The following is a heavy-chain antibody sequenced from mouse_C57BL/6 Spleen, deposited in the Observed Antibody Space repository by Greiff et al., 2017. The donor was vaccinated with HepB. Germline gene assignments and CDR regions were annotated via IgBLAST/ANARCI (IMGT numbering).Heavy chain of an antibody. CDR1: GYSITSGYY. D-gene: IGHD1-1*02. J-gene: IGHJ2*01. CDR2: ISYDGSN. Sequence: EVKLMESGPGLVKPSQSLSLTCSVTGYSITSGYYWNWIRQFPGNKLEWMGYISYDGSNNYNPSLKNRISITRDTSKNQFFLKLNSVTTEDTATYYCAREGGGSVDYWGQGTTLTVSS. CDR3: AREGGGSVDY. V-gene: IGHV3-6*01.